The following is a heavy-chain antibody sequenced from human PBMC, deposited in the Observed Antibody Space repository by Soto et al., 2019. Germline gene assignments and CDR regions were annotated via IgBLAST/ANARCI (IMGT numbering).Heavy chain of an antibody. Sequence: QVQLVESGGGMVQPGRSLRLSCAASGFTFSSYGMHWVRQAPGKGLEWVAVIWYDGSNKYYADSVKGRFTISRDNSKNTLYLQMNSLRAEDTAVYYCARELLTGTRPDNWFDPWGQGTLVTVSS. D-gene: IGHD3-9*01. J-gene: IGHJ5*02. CDR1: GFTFSSYG. V-gene: IGHV3-33*01. CDR2: IWYDGSNK. CDR3: ARELLTGTRPDNWFDP.